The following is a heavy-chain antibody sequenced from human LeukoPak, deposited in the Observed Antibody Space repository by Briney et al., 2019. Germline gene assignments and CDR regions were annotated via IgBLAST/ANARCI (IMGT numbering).Heavy chain of an antibody. D-gene: IGHD3-3*01. V-gene: IGHV4-39*01. CDR1: GGSISSSSYH. CDR3: ASSPSTIFGVVIYLAFDI. CDR2: IYYSGST. Sequence: SETLSLTCTVSGGSISSSSYHWGWIRQPPGKGLEWIGSIYYSGSTYYNPSLKSRVTISVDTSKNQFSLKLSSVTAADTAVYYCASSPSTIFGVVIYLAFDIWGQGTMVTVSS. J-gene: IGHJ3*02.